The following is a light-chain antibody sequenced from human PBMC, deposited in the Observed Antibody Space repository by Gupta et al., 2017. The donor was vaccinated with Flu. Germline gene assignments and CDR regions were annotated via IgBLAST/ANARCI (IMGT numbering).Light chain of an antibody. CDR2: EVS. CDR1: SSDVGGYNY. J-gene: IGLJ3*02. Sequence: SALTQPASVSGSPGQSITISCTGTSSDVGGYNYVSWYQQHPGKAPKLMIYEVSNRPAGVATRFSGSKSGNTASLTISALQAEDAADYYGTSYTSSSTRVFGGGTKLTVL. V-gene: IGLV2-14*01. CDR3: TSYTSSSTRV.